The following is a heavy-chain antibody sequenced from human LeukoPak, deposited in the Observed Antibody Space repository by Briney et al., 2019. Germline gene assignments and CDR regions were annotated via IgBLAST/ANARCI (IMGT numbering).Heavy chain of an antibody. CDR1: GASVSSGSYY. Sequence: SETLSLTCTVSGASVSSGSYYWSWIRQPPGKGLEWIRYIYYSGSTNYNPSLKSRVTISVDTSKNQFSLKLSSVTAADTAVYYCARGSRGYSYGWGQGTLVTVSS. J-gene: IGHJ4*02. D-gene: IGHD5-18*01. V-gene: IGHV4-61*01. CDR2: IYYSGST. CDR3: ARGSRGYSYG.